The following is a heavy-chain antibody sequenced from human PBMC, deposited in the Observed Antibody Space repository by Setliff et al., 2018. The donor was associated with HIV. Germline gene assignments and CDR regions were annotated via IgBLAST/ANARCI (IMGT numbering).Heavy chain of an antibody. V-gene: IGHV1-46*01. CDR1: GYIFTSYY. Sequence: ASVKVSCKASGYIFTSYYLHWVRQVPGQGLEWMGIINPGTGSTTYAQKFQGRVTMTWDMSTTTRSMELSSLTSEDTAVFYCARGTTESCDYWGQGTLVTVSS. CDR3: ARGTTESCDY. D-gene: IGHD4-17*01. CDR2: INPGTGST. J-gene: IGHJ4*02.